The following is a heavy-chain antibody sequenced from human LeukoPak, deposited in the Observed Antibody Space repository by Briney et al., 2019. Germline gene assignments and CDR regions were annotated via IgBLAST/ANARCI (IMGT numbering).Heavy chain of an antibody. J-gene: IGHJ4*02. CDR3: AKGRYCSGGSCYSRGYFDY. Sequence: GGSLRLSCAASGFTFSSYWMSWVRQAPGKGLEWVSAISGSGGSTYYADSVKGRFTISRDNSKNTLYLQMNSLRAEDTAVYYCAKGRYCSGGSCYSRGYFDYWGQGTLVTVSS. CDR1: GFTFSSYW. D-gene: IGHD2-15*01. V-gene: IGHV3-23*01. CDR2: ISGSGGST.